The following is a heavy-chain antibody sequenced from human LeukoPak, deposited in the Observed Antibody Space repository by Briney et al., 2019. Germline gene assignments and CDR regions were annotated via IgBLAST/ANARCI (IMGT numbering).Heavy chain of an antibody. D-gene: IGHD2-2*01. J-gene: IGHJ4*02. CDR1: GFTFSSYS. CDR2: ISSSSSYI. CDR3: ARGAIVVVPAAPKYYFDY. Sequence: PGGSLRLSCAASGFTFSSYSMNWVRQAPGKGLEWVSSISSSSSYIYYADSVKGRFTISRDNAKNSLYLQMNSLRAEDTAVYYCARGAIVVVPAAPKYYFDYWGQGTLVTVSS. V-gene: IGHV3-21*01.